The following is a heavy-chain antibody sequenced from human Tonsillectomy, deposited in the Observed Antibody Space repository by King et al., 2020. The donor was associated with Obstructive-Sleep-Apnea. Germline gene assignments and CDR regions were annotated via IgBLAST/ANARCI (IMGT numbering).Heavy chain of an antibody. CDR1: GSTFSSYG. J-gene: IGHJ2*01. CDR3: AKDALTMVRTHWYFDL. V-gene: IGHV3-30*18. CDR2: ISYYGRNK. D-gene: IGHD3-10*01. Sequence: VQLVESGGGVVQPGRSLRLSCAASGSTFSSYGMHWVRQAPGKGLEWVAVISYYGRNKYYADSVKGRLTISRDNSKNTLYLQMNSLRAEDTAVYYCAKDALTMVRTHWYFDLWGRGTLVTVSS.